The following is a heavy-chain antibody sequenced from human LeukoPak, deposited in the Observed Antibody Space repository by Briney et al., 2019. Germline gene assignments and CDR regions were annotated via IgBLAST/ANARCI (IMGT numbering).Heavy chain of an antibody. CDR2: INPNSGGT. CDR3: ARGYSYGYDSHFGYYMDV. J-gene: IGHJ6*03. D-gene: IGHD5-18*01. CDR1: GYTFTGSY. V-gene: IGHV1-2*02. Sequence: ASVKVSCKASGYTFTGSYMHWVRQAPGQGLEWMGWINPNSGGTNYAQKFQGRVTMTRDTSISTAYMELSRLRSVDTAVYYCARGYSYGYDSHFGYYMDVWGKGTTVTVSS.